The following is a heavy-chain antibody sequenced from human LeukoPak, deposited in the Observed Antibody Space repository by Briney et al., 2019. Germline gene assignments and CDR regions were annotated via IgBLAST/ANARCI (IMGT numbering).Heavy chain of an antibody. CDR3: ASVGGYDSSGYFSRFFVPQMDV. J-gene: IGHJ6*02. CDR2: IIPIFGTA. V-gene: IGHV1-69*13. D-gene: IGHD3-22*01. Sequence: ASVKVSCKASGGTFSSYAISWVRQAPGQGLEWMGGIIPIFGTANYAQKFQGRVTITADESTSTAYMELRSLRSEDTAVYYCASVGGYDSSGYFSRFFVPQMDVWGQGTTVTVSS. CDR1: GGTFSSYA.